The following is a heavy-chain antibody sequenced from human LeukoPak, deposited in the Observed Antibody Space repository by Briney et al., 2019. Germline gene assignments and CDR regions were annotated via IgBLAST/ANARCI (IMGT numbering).Heavy chain of an antibody. J-gene: IGHJ6*02. CDR3: ARESLRYFDWLAPHMDV. Sequence: RASVKVSCKASGYTFTSYAMHWVRQAPGQRLEWMGWTNAGNGNTKYSQKFQGRVTITRDTSASTAYMELSSLRSEDTAVYYCARESLRYFDWLAPHMDVWGQGTTVTVSS. D-gene: IGHD3-9*01. V-gene: IGHV1-3*01. CDR2: TNAGNGNT. CDR1: GYTFTSYA.